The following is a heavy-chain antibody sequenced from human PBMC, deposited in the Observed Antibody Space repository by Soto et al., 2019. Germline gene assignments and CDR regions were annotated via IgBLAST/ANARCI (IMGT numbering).Heavy chain of an antibody. CDR3: ARGSPQYRSSYFDY. V-gene: IGHV1-18*04. J-gene: IGHJ4*02. D-gene: IGHD6-6*01. CDR1: GYTFTHLG. Sequence: QVQLVQSGTEVKEPGASVKVACKASGYTFTHLGITWVRQAPGQGLEWLGGIDTYNGDTNYAPKLLGRVTLTADTSTSTASMELRRLRSDATAVFYCARGSPQYRSSYFDYWGQGTLVPV. CDR2: IDTYNGDT.